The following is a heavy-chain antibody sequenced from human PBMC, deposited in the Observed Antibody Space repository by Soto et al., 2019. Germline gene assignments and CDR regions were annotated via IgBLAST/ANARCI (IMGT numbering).Heavy chain of an antibody. CDR1: GGTFSSYA. D-gene: IGHD4-4*01. J-gene: IGHJ6*02. V-gene: IGHV1-69*13. CDR3: ASPYSTEGGDYYYGMDV. CDR2: IIPIFGTA. Sequence: SVKVSCKASGGTFSSYAISWVRQAPGQGLEWMGGIIPIFGTANYAQKFQGRVTITADESTSTAYMELSSLRSEDTAVYYCASPYSTEGGDYYYGMDVWGQGTTVTVSS.